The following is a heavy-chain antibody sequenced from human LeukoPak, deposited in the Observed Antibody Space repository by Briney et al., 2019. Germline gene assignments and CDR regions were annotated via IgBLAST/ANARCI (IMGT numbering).Heavy chain of an antibody. CDR2: ISAYSGNT. Sequence: SVKVSCKASGYTFTSYGISWVRQAPGQGLEWIGWISAYSGNTNYAQKLQGRVTMTTDTSTSKAYMELRSLRSDETAVYYCARDGCSSGSCSKFDPWGQGTLVTVSS. CDR1: GYTFTSYG. CDR3: ARDGCSSGSCSKFDP. D-gene: IGHD2-15*01. J-gene: IGHJ5*02. V-gene: IGHV1-18*01.